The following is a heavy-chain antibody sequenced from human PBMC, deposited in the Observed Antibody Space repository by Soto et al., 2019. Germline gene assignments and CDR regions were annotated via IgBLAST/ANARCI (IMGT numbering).Heavy chain of an antibody. Sequence: SETLSLTCTVSDDFISSYYWNWIRQPAGKGLEWIGRVSTNGATNYNPSLESRVTMSVDTSKNQFSLKLTSVTAADTAVYFCARADYEILTGSYALDVWGQGTTVTVSS. D-gene: IGHD3-9*01. CDR1: DDFISSYY. CDR2: VSTNGAT. CDR3: ARADYEILTGSYALDV. V-gene: IGHV4-4*07. J-gene: IGHJ6*02.